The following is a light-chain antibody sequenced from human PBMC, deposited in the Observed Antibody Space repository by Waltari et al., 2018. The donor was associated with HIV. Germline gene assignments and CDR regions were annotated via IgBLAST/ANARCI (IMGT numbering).Light chain of an antibody. CDR1: QGVSSY. CDR2: GAS. J-gene: IGKJ4*01. CDR3: QQYNKWPRGT. V-gene: IGKV3-15*01. Sequence: VMTQSPATLSAPPGQRATLSCRASQGVSSYLAWYQQKPGQAPRLLIYGASTRATGIPARFSGSGSGTEFTLTISSLQSEDFAVYYCQQYNKWPRGTFGGGTKVEVK.